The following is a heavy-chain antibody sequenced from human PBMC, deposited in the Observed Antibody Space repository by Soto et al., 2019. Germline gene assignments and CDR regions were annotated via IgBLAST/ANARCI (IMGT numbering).Heavy chain of an antibody. V-gene: IGHV3-13*04. Sequence: GGSLRLSCAASGFTFSSYDMHWVRQATGKGLEWVSAIGTAGDTYYPGSVKGRFTISRDNAKNSLYLQMNSLRDEDTAVYYCARDSGYRYGPFDYWGQGTLVTVSS. CDR3: ARDSGYRYGPFDY. CDR2: IGTAGDT. D-gene: IGHD5-18*01. J-gene: IGHJ4*02. CDR1: GFTFSSYD.